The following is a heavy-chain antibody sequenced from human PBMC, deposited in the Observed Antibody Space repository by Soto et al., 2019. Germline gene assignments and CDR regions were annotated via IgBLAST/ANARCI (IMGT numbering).Heavy chain of an antibody. J-gene: IGHJ4*02. D-gene: IGHD2-2*02. Sequence: SETLSLTCAVYGGSFSGYYLSWIRQPPGKGLEWIGEINHSGSTNYNPSLKSRVTISVDTSKNQFSLKLSSVTAADTAVYYCARGIVVVPAAINFDYWGQGTLVTVSS. V-gene: IGHV4-34*01. CDR3: ARGIVVVPAAINFDY. CDR1: GGSFSGYY. CDR2: INHSGST.